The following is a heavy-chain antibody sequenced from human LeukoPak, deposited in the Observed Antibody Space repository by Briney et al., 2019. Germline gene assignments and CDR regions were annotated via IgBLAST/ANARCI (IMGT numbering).Heavy chain of an antibody. V-gene: IGHV4-4*07. D-gene: IGHD6-13*01. J-gene: IGHJ6*03. CDR2: MYSNGST. Sequence: SETLSLTCTVAGGSISTYYWSWIRQPAGKGLEWIGRMYSNGSTNYNPSLKSRVTMSVDTSKNQFSLKLTSVTAADTAMYYCARGRSSWSERGEYYYYYMDVWGKGTTVTISS. CDR3: ARGRSSWSERGEYYYYYMDV. CDR1: GGSISTYY.